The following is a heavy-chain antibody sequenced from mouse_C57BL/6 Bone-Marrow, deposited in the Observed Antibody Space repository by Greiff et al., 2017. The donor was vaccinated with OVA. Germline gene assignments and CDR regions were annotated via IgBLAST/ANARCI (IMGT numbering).Heavy chain of an antibody. J-gene: IGHJ4*01. CDR3: AKRRGGGEYYAMDY. CDR2: IHPNSGST. Sequence: QVQLQQPGAELVKPGASVKLSCKASGYTFTRYWMHWVKQRPGQGLEWIGMIHPNSGSTNYNEKFKSKATLTVDKSSSTAYMQLSSLTSEDSAVYDCAKRRGGGEYYAMDYWGHGTPVTVSS. CDR1: GYTFTRYW. V-gene: IGHV1-64*01.